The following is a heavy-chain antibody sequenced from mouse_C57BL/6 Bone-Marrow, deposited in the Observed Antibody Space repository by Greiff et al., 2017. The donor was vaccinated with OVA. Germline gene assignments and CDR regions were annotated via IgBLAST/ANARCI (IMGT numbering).Heavy chain of an antibody. CDR2: IDPGSGAT. Sequence: EVQLQQSGAELVRPGASVKLSCTASGFNIKDDYMHWVKQRPEQGLEWIGWIDPGSGATEYASKFQGKATITADTSSNTVFLQLSSLTSEDTAVYYCTTDYYGSSYYLDYWGQGTTLTVSS. CDR1: GFNIKDDY. V-gene: IGHV14-4*01. J-gene: IGHJ2*01. CDR3: TTDYYGSSYYLDY. D-gene: IGHD1-1*01.